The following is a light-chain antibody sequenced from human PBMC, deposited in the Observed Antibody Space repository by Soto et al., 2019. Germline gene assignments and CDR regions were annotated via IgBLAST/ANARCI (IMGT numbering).Light chain of an antibody. J-gene: IGKJ2*01. CDR3: QQYYSYPYT. CDR1: QDISTS. V-gene: IGKV1-9*01. CDR2: PAS. Sequence: DIQLTQSPSFLSASVGDRVTVSCRASQDISTSLAWFQQKAGKVPQLLVYPASTLQDGVPSRFSGSGSGTDFTLTISCLQSEDFATYYCQQYYSYPYTFGQGTKLEIK.